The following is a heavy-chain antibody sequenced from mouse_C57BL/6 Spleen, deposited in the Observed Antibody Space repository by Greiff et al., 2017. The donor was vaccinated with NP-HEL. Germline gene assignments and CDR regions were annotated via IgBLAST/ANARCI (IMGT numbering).Heavy chain of an antibody. J-gene: IGHJ2*01. CDR3: ARGGTGSFSYYFDY. Sequence: QVHVKQPGAELVRPGSSVKLSCKASGYTFTSYWMHWVKQRPIQGLEWIGNIDPSDSETHYNQKFKDKATLTVDKSSSTAYMQLRRLTSEDSSVYYCARGGTGSFSYYFDYWGQGTTLTVSS. V-gene: IGHV1-52*01. D-gene: IGHD4-1*01. CDR1: GYTFTSYW. CDR2: IDPSDSET.